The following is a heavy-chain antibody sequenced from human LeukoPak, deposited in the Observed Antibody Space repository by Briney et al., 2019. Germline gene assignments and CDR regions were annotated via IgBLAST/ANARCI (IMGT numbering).Heavy chain of an antibody. J-gene: IGHJ6*02. CDR3: ARPSRPNHYYYGMDV. D-gene: IGHD1-14*01. CDR1: GYNFPTFW. CDR2: IYPRDSDT. V-gene: IGHV5-51*01. Sequence: GESLKISCKGSGYNFPTFWIGWVRQMPGKGLEWMAIIYPRDSDTRYSPAFQGRVTISVDKSISTAYLQWSSLKASDTAMYFCARPSRPNHYYYGMDVWGQGTTVTVSS.